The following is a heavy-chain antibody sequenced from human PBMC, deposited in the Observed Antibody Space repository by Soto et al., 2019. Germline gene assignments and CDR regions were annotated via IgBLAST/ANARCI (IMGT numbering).Heavy chain of an antibody. J-gene: IGHJ5*02. Sequence: KASETLSLTCAVYGGSFSDYYWSWIRQPPGKGLEWIGEINHSGSTNYNPSLKSRVTISVDTSKNQFSLKLSSVTAADTAVYYCARGVTSLSHNWFDPWGQGTLVTVSS. CDR3: ARGVTSLSHNWFDP. D-gene: IGHD2-21*02. CDR2: INHSGST. V-gene: IGHV4-34*01. CDR1: GGSFSDYY.